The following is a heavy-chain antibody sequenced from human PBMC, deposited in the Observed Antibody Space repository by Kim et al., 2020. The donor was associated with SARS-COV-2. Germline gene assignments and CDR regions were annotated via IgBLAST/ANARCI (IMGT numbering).Heavy chain of an antibody. CDR3: ARSTTYSITIFGVIIRGAIGFDP. Sequence: SETLSLTCAVYGGSFSGYYWSWIRQPPGKGLEWIGEINHSGSTNHNPSLKSRVTISVDTSKNQFSLKLSSVTAADTAVYYCARSTTYSITIFGVIIRGAIGFDPWGQGTLVTVSS. V-gene: IGHV4-34*01. CDR1: GGSFSGYY. J-gene: IGHJ5*02. D-gene: IGHD3-3*01. CDR2: INHSGST.